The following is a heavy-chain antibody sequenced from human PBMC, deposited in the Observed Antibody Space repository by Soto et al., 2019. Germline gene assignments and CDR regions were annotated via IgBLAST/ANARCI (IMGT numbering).Heavy chain of an antibody. J-gene: IGHJ6*02. D-gene: IGHD1-20*01. CDR3: ATRISVYGMDV. CDR1: GYIFTSYD. Sequence: QVQLVQSGAEVKKPGASVKVSCKASGYIFTSYDINWVQQAPGQGPQWMGWMNPNNGNTDYAQKFQGRVTMTRDTSTSTAYMELTSLRSQDTAVYYCATRISVYGMDVWGQGTTVTVSS. V-gene: IGHV1-8*01. CDR2: MNPNNGNT.